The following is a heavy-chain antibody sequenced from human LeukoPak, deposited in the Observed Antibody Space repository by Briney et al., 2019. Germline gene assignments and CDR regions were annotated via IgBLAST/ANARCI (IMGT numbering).Heavy chain of an antibody. Sequence: GGSLRLSCAASGFTFSDHYMSWIRQILGKGLEWVAHIGGSGGHIYYVDSVKDRFSISRDNAKNLLYLQMNSLRADDTAVYYCARGEWLVRLWGQGTLVTVSS. V-gene: IGHV3-11*01. J-gene: IGHJ4*02. CDR1: GFTFSDHY. CDR2: IGGSGGHI. CDR3: ARGEWLVRL. D-gene: IGHD6-19*01.